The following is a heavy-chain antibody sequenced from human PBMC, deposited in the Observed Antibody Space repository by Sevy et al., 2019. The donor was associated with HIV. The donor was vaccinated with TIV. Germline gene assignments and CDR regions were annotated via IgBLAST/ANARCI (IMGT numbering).Heavy chain of an antibody. CDR1: GITFSNTW. Sequence: GGSLRLSCAGSGITFSNTWMSWVRQAPGKGLEWIGRIKSKTDGGTTDYGAPVKGRFSISRDDSKNTLYLQMNSLKTEDTAVYHCTTQWFWGQGTLVTVSS. CDR2: IKSKTDGGTT. J-gene: IGHJ4*02. D-gene: IGHD3-22*01. CDR3: TTQWF. V-gene: IGHV3-15*01.